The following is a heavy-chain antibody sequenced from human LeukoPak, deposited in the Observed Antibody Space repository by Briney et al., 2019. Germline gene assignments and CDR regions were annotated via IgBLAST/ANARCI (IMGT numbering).Heavy chain of an antibody. Sequence: PGTSLRLSCAASEFTFDSYAMHWVRQAPGKELEWVAVISYDGSNEYYTDSVRGRFSISRDNSKNTLYLQMNSLSAEDTAVYYCARGSWFGELLPFDYWGQGTLVTVSS. J-gene: IGHJ4*02. CDR2: ISYDGSNE. D-gene: IGHD3-10*01. CDR3: ARGSWFGELLPFDY. V-gene: IGHV3-30-3*01. CDR1: EFTFDSYA.